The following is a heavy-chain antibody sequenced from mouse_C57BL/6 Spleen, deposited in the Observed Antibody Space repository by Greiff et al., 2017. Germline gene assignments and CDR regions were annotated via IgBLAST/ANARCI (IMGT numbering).Heavy chain of an antibody. CDR3: ARRGDYDLRAWFAY. D-gene: IGHD2-4*01. J-gene: IGHJ3*01. V-gene: IGHV5-6*02. CDR2: ISSGGSYT. Sequence: EVKLEESGGDLVKPGGSLKLSCAASGFTFSSYGMSWVRQTPDKRLEWVATISSGGSYTYYPDSVKGRFTISRDNAKNTLYLQMSSLKAEDTAMYDCARRGDYDLRAWFAYWGQGTLVTVSA. CDR1: GFTFSSYG.